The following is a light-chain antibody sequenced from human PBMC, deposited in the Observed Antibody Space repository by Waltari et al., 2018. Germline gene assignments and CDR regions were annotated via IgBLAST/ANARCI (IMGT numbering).Light chain of an antibody. CDR1: QSVSSN. Sequence: EIVMTQSPATLSVSPGERATLSCRASQSVSSNLAWYQQKPGQAPRLLIYGASTRATGIPARFSGSGSGTEFTLTISSLQSEDFAVYCCQQYNNWPGTFGQGTKVEIK. CDR3: QQYNNWPGT. CDR2: GAS. V-gene: IGKV3-15*01. J-gene: IGKJ1*01.